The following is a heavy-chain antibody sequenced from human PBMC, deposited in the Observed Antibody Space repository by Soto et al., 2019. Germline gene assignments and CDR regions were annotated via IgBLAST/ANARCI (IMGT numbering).Heavy chain of an antibody. J-gene: IGHJ4*02. Sequence: PGGSLRLSCAASGFTFSSYWMSWVRQAPGKGLEWVANIKQDGSEKYYVDSVKGRFTISRDNANNSLYLQMNSLRAEDTAVYYCARNIWFGEPEAYYFDXWGQGTLVTVSX. CDR2: IKQDGSEK. D-gene: IGHD3-10*01. CDR3: ARNIWFGEPEAYYFDX. V-gene: IGHV3-7*01. CDR1: GFTFSSYW.